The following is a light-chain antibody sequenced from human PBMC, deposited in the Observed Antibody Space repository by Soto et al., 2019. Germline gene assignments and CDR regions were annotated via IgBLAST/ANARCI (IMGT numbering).Light chain of an antibody. CDR3: SSYTSRITQV. CDR1: SSDVGGYNY. CDR2: DVS. Sequence: SVLTQPASLSGSPGQSITPSCTGTSSDVGGYNYVSWYQQHPGEAPKLMTYDVSDRPSGVSNRFSGSKSDNTASLTISGLQAEDEADYYCSSYTSRITQVFGTGNKVTVL. J-gene: IGLJ1*01. V-gene: IGLV2-14*01.